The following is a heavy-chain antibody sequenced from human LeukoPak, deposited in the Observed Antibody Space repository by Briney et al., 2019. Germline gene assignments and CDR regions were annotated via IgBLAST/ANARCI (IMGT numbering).Heavy chain of an antibody. J-gene: IGHJ4*02. CDR1: GFTFSSYA. D-gene: IGHD5-18*01. V-gene: IGHV3-23*01. CDR3: AKDHRYSYGYGEFDY. Sequence: PGGSLRLSCAASGFTFSSYAMSWVRQAPGKGLEWVSAISGSGGSTYYADSVKGRFTISRDNSKNTLYLQMNSLRAEDTAVYYCAKDHRYSYGYGEFDYWGQGTLVTVSS. CDR2: ISGSGGST.